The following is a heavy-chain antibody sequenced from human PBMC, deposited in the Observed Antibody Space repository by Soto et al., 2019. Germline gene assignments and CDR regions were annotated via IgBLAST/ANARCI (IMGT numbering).Heavy chain of an antibody. V-gene: IGHV3-64D*08. J-gene: IGHJ4*02. D-gene: IGHD5-12*01. Sequence: GGSLRLSCSASGFTFSSYAMHWVRQAPGKGLEYVSAISSNGGSTYYADSVKGRFTISRDNSKNTLYLQMSSLRAEDTAVYYCVKDRPGYSGYDWRGGTSGGSYFDYWGQGTLVTVSS. CDR2: ISSNGGST. CDR3: VKDRPGYSGYDWRGGTSGGSYFDY. CDR1: GFTFSSYA.